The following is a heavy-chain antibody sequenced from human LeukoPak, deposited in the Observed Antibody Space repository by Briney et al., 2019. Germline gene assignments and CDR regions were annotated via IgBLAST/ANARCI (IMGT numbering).Heavy chain of an antibody. Sequence: GGSLRLSCAASGFTFSSYGMHWVRQAPGKGLEWVAFIRYDGSNKYYADSVKGRFTTSRDNSKNTLYLQMNSLRAEDTAVYYCATLDIVVVVAATIDYWGQGTLVTVSS. D-gene: IGHD2-15*01. CDR1: GFTFSSYG. V-gene: IGHV3-30*02. CDR3: ATLDIVVVVAATIDY. CDR2: IRYDGSNK. J-gene: IGHJ4*02.